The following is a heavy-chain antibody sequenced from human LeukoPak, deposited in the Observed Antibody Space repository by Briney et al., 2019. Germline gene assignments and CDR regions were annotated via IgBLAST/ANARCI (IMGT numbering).Heavy chain of an antibody. D-gene: IGHD6-13*01. CDR1: GFTVSSNY. V-gene: IGHV3-53*01. J-gene: IGHJ6*03. CDR2: IYSGGST. CDR3: ASGIAAAGKVYYYYMDV. Sequence: GGSLRLSCAASGFTVSSNYMSWVRQAPGKGLEWVSVIYSGGSTYFADSVKGRFTISRDYSKNTLYLQINSLRAEDTAVYYCASGIAAAGKVYYYYMDVWGKGTTVTVSS.